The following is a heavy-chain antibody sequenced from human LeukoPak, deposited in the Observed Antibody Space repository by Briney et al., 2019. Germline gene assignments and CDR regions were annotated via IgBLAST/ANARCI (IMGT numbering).Heavy chain of an antibody. D-gene: IGHD6-19*01. CDR3: ARISIAVAGGDY. V-gene: IGHV3-7*01. J-gene: IGHJ4*02. Sequence: GGXLRLSCAASRFTFSSSWMSWVRQAPGKGLEWVANIKQDGSEKYYVDSVKGRFTISRENAKNSLYLQMDSLRAEDTAVYYCARISIAVAGGDYWGQGTLVTVSS. CDR1: RFTFSSSW. CDR2: IKQDGSEK.